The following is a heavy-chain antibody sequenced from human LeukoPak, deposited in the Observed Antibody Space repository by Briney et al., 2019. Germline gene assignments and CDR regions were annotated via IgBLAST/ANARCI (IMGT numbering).Heavy chain of an antibody. D-gene: IGHD5-24*01. CDR1: GDSISTHY. CDR2: IYTIGGT. Sequence: SETLSLTXIVSGDSISTHYWSWIRQPAGKGLEWIGRIYTIGGTDYNPSLRSQVTISVDTSKNQFSLKLNSVTAADTAIYYCARGDGYNSGSFDYWGPGTLVTVSS. J-gene: IGHJ4*02. CDR3: ARGDGYNSGSFDY. V-gene: IGHV4-4*07.